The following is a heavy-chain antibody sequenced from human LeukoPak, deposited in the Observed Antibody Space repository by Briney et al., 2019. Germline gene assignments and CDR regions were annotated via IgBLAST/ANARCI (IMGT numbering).Heavy chain of an antibody. D-gene: IGHD3-22*01. CDR3: ARVGRITMKVVAAGIDY. J-gene: IGHJ4*02. V-gene: IGHV3-48*01. Sequence: PGGSLRLSCAASGFTFSSYSMNWVRQAPGKGLEGVSYISSSSSTIYYADSAKGRFTISRDNAKNSLYLQMNSLRAEDTAVYYCARVGRITMKVVAAGIDYWGQGTLVTVSS. CDR1: GFTFSSYS. CDR2: ISSSSSTI.